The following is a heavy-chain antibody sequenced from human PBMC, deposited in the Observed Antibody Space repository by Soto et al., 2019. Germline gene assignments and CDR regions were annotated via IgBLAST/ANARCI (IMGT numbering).Heavy chain of an antibody. CDR3: ARGWYYFDY. CDR2: ISSSSSTI. CDR1: GFTFSSYS. D-gene: IGHD6-13*01. J-gene: IGHJ4*02. Sequence: HPGGSLRLSCAASGFTFSSYSMNWVRQAPGKGLEWVSYISSSSSTIYYADSVKGRFTISRDNAKNSLYLQMNSLRAEDTAVYYCARGWYYFDYWGQGTLVTVSS. V-gene: IGHV3-48*01.